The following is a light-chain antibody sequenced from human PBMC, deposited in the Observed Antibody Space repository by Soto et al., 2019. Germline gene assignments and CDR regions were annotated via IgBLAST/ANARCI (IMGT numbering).Light chain of an antibody. CDR2: DAS. V-gene: IGKV3-11*01. Sequence: EVVMTQSPATLSVSLGERATLSCRASQTVYSDLAWYQQKPGQAPRLLIYDASNRATGIPARFSGSGSGTDFTLTISSLEPEDFAVYYCQQRSNWPPITFGQGTRLEIK. J-gene: IGKJ5*01. CDR3: QQRSNWPPIT. CDR1: QTVYSD.